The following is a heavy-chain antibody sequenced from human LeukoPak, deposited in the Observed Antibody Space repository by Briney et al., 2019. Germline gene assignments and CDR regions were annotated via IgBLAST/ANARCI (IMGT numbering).Heavy chain of an antibody. J-gene: IGHJ5*02. CDR3: ARADRLHGGPYLIGP. D-gene: IGHD2-21*01. CDR1: GYSFTDYY. V-gene: IGHV1-2*02. Sequence: ASVKVSCKTSGYSFTDYYMHWVRQAPGQGLEWMGWINPNSGGTSSAQKFQGRVTMTRDTSIATVYMEVSWLTSDDTAIYYCARADRLHGGPYLIGPWGQGTLVTVSS. CDR2: INPNSGGT.